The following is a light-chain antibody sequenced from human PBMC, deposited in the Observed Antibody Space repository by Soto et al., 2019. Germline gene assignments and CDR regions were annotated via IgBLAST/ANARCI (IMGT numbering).Light chain of an antibody. Sequence: QSALTQPRSVSGSPGQSVTISCTGTSSDVGGSDYVSWFQHYPGKGPKLLIYDLTRRPSGVPDRFSGSKSGNTASLTISGLQVEDEADYYCCSHAGSYTFRVFGTGTKVTVL. CDR1: SSDVGGSDY. J-gene: IGLJ1*01. CDR3: CSHAGSYTFRV. CDR2: DLT. V-gene: IGLV2-11*01.